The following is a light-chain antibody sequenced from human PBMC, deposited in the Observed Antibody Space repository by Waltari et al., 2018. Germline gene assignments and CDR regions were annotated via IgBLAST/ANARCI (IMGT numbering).Light chain of an antibody. CDR3: QQESNWPHLT. CDR2: YAS. J-gene: IGKJ4*01. V-gene: IGKV3-11*01. Sequence: VVMTQSPATLSLSPGERATLSCRASQSVNNNLAWYQQKPGQAPRLLIYYASDRAAGIPDRFSGSGSGTDFTLTISSLEPGDVGVYYCQQESNWPHLTFGGGTKIEIK. CDR1: QSVNNN.